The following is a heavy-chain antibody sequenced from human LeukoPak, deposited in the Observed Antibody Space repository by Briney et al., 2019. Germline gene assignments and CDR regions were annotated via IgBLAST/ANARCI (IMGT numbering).Heavy chain of an antibody. V-gene: IGHV1-18*01. CDR2: ISAYNGNT. Sequence: ASVKVSCKASGYTFTTYGISWVRQAPGQGLEWMGWISAYNGNTNYAQKLQGRVTMTTDTSTSTAYMELRSLRSDGTAVYYCARTTVTTSDDAFDIWGQGTMVTVSS. CDR3: ARTTVTTSDDAFDI. D-gene: IGHD4-17*01. J-gene: IGHJ3*02. CDR1: GYTFTTYG.